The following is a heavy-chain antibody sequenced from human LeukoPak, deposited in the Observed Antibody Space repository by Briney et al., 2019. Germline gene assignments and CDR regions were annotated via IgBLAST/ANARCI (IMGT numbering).Heavy chain of an antibody. CDR2: INPNSGGI. D-gene: IGHD2-2*01. V-gene: IGHV1-2*02. J-gene: IGHJ5*02. CDR3: ARGRVPAAIGWFDP. Sequence: INPNSGGINYAQKFQGRVTMTRDTSISTAYMELSRLRSDDTAVYYCARGRVPAAIGWFDPWGQGTLVTVSS.